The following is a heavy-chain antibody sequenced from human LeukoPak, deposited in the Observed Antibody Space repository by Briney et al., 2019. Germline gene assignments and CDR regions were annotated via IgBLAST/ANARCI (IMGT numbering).Heavy chain of an antibody. CDR2: ICPGDSDT. D-gene: IGHD3-3*02. CDR3: ARREDYIFRHLGATYETNNWFDP. CDR1: GYSFTSYW. Sequence: GESLKISRKGSGYSFTSYWIGWVRQMPGKGLEWMGIICPGDSDTRYSPSFQGQVTISADKSISTAYLQWSSLKASDTAMYYCARREDYIFRHLGATYETNNWFDPWGQGTLVTVSS. J-gene: IGHJ5*02. V-gene: IGHV5-51*01.